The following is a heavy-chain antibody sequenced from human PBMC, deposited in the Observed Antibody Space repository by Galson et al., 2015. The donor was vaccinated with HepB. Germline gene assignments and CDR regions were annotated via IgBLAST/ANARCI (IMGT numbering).Heavy chain of an antibody. D-gene: IGHD2-2*01. CDR2: INVYNGHT. J-gene: IGHJ3*02. V-gene: IGHV1-18*01. CDR1: GYIFTNYG. CDR3: AREDRSGNSWRSFDI. Sequence: SVKVSCKASGYIFTNYGISWVRQAPGQGLEWVGWINVYNGHTNYVQKLQGRVTMTTDTSTSTAYMELRSLRSDDSAVYYCAREDRSGNSWRSFDIWGQGTIVTVSS.